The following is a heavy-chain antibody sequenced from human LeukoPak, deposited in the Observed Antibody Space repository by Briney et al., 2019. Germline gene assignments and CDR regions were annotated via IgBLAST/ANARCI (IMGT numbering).Heavy chain of an antibody. CDR1: GFTFSSYW. CDR2: INSDGSST. CDR3: ARDPGIAAAGTGFDP. V-gene: IGHV3-74*01. D-gene: IGHD6-13*01. Sequence: GGSLRLSCAASGFTFSSYWMHWVRQAPGKGLVWVSRINSDGSSTSYADSVKGRFTISRDNAKNTLYLQMNSLRAEDTAVYYCARDPGIAAAGTGFDPWGQGTLVTVSS. J-gene: IGHJ5*02.